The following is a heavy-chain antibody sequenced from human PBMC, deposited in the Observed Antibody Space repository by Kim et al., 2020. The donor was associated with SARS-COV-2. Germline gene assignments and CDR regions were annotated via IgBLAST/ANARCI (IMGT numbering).Heavy chain of an antibody. CDR2: IWYDGSNK. CDR3: ARGDSSGGYDSLDY. D-gene: IGHD5-12*01. CDR1: GFTFSSYG. J-gene: IGHJ4*02. V-gene: IGHV3-33*01. Sequence: GGSLRLSCAASGFTFSSYGMHWVRQAPGKGLEWVAVIWYDGSNKYYADSVKGRFTISRDNSKNTLYLQMNSLRAEDTAVYYCARGDSSGGYDSLDYWGQGTLVTVSS.